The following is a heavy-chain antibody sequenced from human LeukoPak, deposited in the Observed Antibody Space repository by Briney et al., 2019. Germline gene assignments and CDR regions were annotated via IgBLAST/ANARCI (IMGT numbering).Heavy chain of an antibody. CDR2: ISWNSGSI. CDR1: GFTFDDYA. CDR3: ARGGYSSSWYHFDY. D-gene: IGHD6-13*01. V-gene: IGHV3-9*01. Sequence: GGSLRLSCAASGFTFDDYAMHWVRQAPGKGLEWVSGISWNSGSIDYADSVKGRFTISRDNSKNTLFLQMNSLRAEDTAVYYCARGGYSSSWYHFDYWGQGTLVTVSS. J-gene: IGHJ4*02.